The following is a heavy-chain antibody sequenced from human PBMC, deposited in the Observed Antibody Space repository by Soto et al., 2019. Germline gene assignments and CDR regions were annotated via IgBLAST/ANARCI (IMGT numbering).Heavy chain of an antibody. D-gene: IGHD6-19*01. V-gene: IGHV3-21*01. J-gene: IGHJ4*02. CDR2: ISSSSSYI. Sequence: EVQLVESGGGLVKPGGSLRLSCAASGFTFSSYSMNWVRQAPGKGLEWVSSISSSSSYIYYADSVKGRFTISRDNAKNSLYLQMNSLRAEDTAVYYCAGTSSGWYHFDYWGQGTLVTVSS. CDR1: GFTFSSYS. CDR3: AGTSSGWYHFDY.